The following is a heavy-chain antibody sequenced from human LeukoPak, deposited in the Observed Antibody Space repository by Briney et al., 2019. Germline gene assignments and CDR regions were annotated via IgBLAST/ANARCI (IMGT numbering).Heavy chain of an antibody. J-gene: IGHJ5*02. CDR3: AKDAGYSSAWRP. CDR1: GFTFNSYA. Sequence: GGSLRLSCAASGFTFNSYAMSWVRQAPGKGLEWVSAISGSGGTTYYADSVKGRFTISRDNSKNTLYLQMNSLRADDTAVYYCAKDAGYSSAWRPWGQGTLVTVSS. D-gene: IGHD6-19*01. CDR2: ISGSGGTT. V-gene: IGHV3-23*01.